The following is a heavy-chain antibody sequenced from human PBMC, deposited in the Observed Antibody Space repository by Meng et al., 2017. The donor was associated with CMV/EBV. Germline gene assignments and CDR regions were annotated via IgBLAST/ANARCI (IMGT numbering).Heavy chain of an antibody. Sequence: GSLRLSCTVSGGSISSSRYYWGWIRQPPGTGLEWIGSIYYSGSTYYNPSLKSRVTISVDTSKNQFSLKLSSVTAADTAVYYWAIIGYKEWDYWGQGTLVTVSS. V-gene: IGHV4-39*07. D-gene: IGHD3-3*01. J-gene: IGHJ4*02. CDR1: GGSISSSRYY. CDR2: IYYSGST. CDR3: AIIGYKEWDY.